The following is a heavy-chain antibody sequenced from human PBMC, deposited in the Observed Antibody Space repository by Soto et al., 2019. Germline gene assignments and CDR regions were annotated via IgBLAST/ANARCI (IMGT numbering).Heavy chain of an antibody. CDR2: INHSGST. J-gene: IGHJ5*02. CDR3: ARGVGRAARLYWFDP. CDR1: GGSFSGYY. Sequence: PSETLSLTCAVYGGSFSGYYLSWIRQPPGKGLEWIGEINHSGSTNYNPSLKSRVTISVDTSKNQFSLKLSSVTAADTAVYYCARGVGRAARLYWFDPWGQGTLVTVSS. V-gene: IGHV4-34*01. D-gene: IGHD6-6*01.